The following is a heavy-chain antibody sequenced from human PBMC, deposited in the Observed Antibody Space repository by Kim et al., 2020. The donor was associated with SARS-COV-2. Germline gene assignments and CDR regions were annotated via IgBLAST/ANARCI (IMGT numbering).Heavy chain of an antibody. J-gene: IGHJ4*02. V-gene: IGHV4-59*13. CDR3: ARHYDILTGTLYYFDY. D-gene: IGHD3-9*01. CDR2: IYYSGST. CDR1: GGSISSYY. Sequence: SETLSLTCTVSGGSISSYYWSWIRQPPGKGLEWIGYIYYSGSTNYNPSLKSRVTISVDTSKNQFSLKLSSVTAADTAVYYCARHYDILTGTLYYFDYWGQGTLVTVSS.